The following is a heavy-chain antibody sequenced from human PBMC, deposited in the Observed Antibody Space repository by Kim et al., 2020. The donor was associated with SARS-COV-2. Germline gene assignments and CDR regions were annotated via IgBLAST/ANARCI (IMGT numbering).Heavy chain of an antibody. CDR1: GYTFTSYD. CDR3: ARFPGVLAAYGMDV. Sequence: ASVKVSCKASGYTFTSYDINWVRQATGQGLEWMGWMNPNSGNTGYAQKFQGRITMTRNTSISTAYMELSSLRSEDTAVYYCARFPGVLAAYGMDVWGQGTTVTVSS. J-gene: IGHJ6*02. CDR2: MNPNSGNT. D-gene: IGHD6-13*01. V-gene: IGHV1-8*01.